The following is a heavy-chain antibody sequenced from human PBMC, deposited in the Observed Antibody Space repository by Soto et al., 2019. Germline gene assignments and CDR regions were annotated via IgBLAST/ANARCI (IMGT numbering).Heavy chain of an antibody. CDR2: ISGSGGST. CDR3: AKGRKTGTTPPFDP. CDR1: GFTFSSYA. V-gene: IGHV3-23*01. D-gene: IGHD1-1*01. J-gene: IGHJ5*02. Sequence: GGSLRLSCAASGFTFSSYAMSWVRQAPGKGLEWVSGISGSGGSTYYADSVKGRFTISRDNSKNTLYLQMNSLRVEDTAVYYCAKGRKTGTTPPFDPWGQGTLVTVSS.